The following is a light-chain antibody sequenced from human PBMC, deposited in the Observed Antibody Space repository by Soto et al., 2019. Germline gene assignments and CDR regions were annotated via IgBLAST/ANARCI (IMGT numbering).Light chain of an antibody. J-gene: IGKJ2*01. Sequence: EIVMTQSPPSLTVTPGEPASISCRYSQRRLHSNGNNFLDWYMQKPGQSPQLLIYLGSNRASGVPDRVSGSGAGTDFTLKISRVEAEEVGVYYCIQALQNPYTFGQGTKLDIK. CDR3: IQALQNPYT. CDR1: QRRLHSNGNNF. CDR2: LGS. V-gene: IGKV2-28*01.